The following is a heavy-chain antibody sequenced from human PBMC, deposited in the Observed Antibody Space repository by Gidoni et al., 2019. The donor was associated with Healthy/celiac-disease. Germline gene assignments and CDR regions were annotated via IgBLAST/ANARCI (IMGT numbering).Heavy chain of an antibody. D-gene: IGHD6-13*01. CDR1: GFTFDDYA. Sequence: ELQLVDSGGGLVQPGRYLILSCSASGFTFDDYAMHWVRQAPGKGLEWVSGISWNSGSIGYADSVKGRFTISRDNAKNSLYLQMNSLRAEDTALYYCAKTSIAAAGNYFDYWGQGTLVTVSS. CDR3: AKTSIAAAGNYFDY. CDR2: ISWNSGSI. J-gene: IGHJ4*02. V-gene: IGHV3-9*01.